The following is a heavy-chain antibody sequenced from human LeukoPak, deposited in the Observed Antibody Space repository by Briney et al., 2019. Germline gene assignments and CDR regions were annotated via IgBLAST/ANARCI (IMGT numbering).Heavy chain of an antibody. CDR3: ARHPPYGSRSWGSYYFDY. D-gene: IGHD3-10*01. V-gene: IGHV4-34*01. CDR2: INHSGST. J-gene: IGHJ4*02. Sequence: PSETLSLTCAVYGGSFSGYYWSWIRQPPGKGREWIGEINHSGSTNYNPSLKSRVTLSVDTSKNQFSLKLSSVTAADTAVYYCARHPPYGSRSWGSYYFDYWGQGTLVTVSS. CDR1: GGSFSGYY.